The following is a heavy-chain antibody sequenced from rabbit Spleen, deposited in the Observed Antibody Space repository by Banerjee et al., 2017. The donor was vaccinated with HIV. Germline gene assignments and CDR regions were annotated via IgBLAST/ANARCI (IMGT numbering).Heavy chain of an antibody. V-gene: IGHV1S45*01. CDR3: GRRDNVDGAGWKL. J-gene: IGHJ4*01. Sequence: EESGGGLVQPEGSLTLTCTASGFSFSSSYWIWWVRQAPGKGLEWIACIHTDSSGSTYYASWVNGRFTISKTSSTTVTLQMTSLTAADTATYFCGRRDNVDGAGWKLWGQGTLVTV. CDR1: GFSFSSSYW. D-gene: IGHD3-1*01. CDR2: IHTDSSGST.